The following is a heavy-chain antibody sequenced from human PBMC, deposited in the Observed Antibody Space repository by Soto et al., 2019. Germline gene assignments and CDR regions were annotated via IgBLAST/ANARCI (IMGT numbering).Heavy chain of an antibody. D-gene: IGHD7-27*01. CDR3: ARDKDLEPTVWGY. CDR1: GDSMATGGHY. V-gene: IGHV4-31*02. J-gene: IGHJ4*02. Sequence: QVHLQESGPGLVRPSETLSLSCSVSGDSMATGGHYYNWIRHLPGKGLEWIGYIYYSGATHYSPSLRPRATISIDTSKNQFSLRLISVTAADTALYFCARDKDLEPTVWGYWGQGIHVTVSS. CDR2: IYYSGAT.